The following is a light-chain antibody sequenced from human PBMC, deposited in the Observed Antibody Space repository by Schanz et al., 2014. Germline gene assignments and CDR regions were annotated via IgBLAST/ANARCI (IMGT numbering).Light chain of an antibody. Sequence: DIQMTQSPSSLSASVGDRVTITCQASQDISNYLNWYQQKPGKAPKLLIYDASNLETGVPSRFSGSGSGTDFTLTISSLQPEDAATYYCQKYNSAPWTFGQGTKVEIK. J-gene: IGKJ1*01. CDR3: QKYNSAPWT. CDR2: DAS. CDR1: QDISNY. V-gene: IGKV1-33*01.